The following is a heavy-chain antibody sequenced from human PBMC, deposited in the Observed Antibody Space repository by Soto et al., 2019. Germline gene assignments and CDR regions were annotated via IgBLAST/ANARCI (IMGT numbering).Heavy chain of an antibody. J-gene: IGHJ6*02. CDR3: XRGSPSADLPYYYGMDV. Sequence: GESLKISCKGSGFTFAIYWIGWVRQVPGKGLEWMGIIYPRDSDSTYSPSFRGQVTISADKSISTAYLQWSSLQASDTAVYYCXRGSPSADLPYYYGMDVWGQGTTVTVSS. CDR2: IYPRDSDS. CDR1: GFTFAIYW. D-gene: IGHD2-15*01. V-gene: IGHV5-51*01.